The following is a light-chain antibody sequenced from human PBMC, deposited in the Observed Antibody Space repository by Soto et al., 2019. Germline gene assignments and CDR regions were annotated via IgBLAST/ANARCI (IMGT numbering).Light chain of an antibody. CDR3: QKYSSVPV. Sequence: DIQMTQSPTSLSASVGDRVTITCRASQGIRNFVAGYQQKPGKAPKLLIYAASTLQSGVPSGFSGSGSGTDFALTINGLQPEDGATYCCQKYSSVPVVGPGTKVDI. CDR2: AAS. V-gene: IGKV1-27*01. CDR1: QGIRNF. J-gene: IGKJ3*01.